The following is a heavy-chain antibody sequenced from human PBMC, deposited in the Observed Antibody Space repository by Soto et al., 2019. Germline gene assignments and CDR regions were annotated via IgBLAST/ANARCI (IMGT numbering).Heavy chain of an antibody. Sequence: ASVKVSCKVSGYTLSELSMHWVRQAPGQGLEWMGWISAYNGSTNYAQKLQGRVTMTTDTSTSTAYMELRSLRSDDTAVYYCAREPKDTGHRVHATREEFDYWGQGYLVPVSS. CDR3: AREPKDTGHRVHATREEFDY. J-gene: IGHJ4*02. CDR2: ISAYNGST. D-gene: IGHD1-1*01. V-gene: IGHV1-18*01. CDR1: GYTLSELS.